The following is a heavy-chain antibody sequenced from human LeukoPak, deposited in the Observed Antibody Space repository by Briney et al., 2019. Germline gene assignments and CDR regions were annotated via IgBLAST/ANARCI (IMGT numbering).Heavy chain of an antibody. CDR3: AKDKRAELLQDYFDY. V-gene: IGHV3-23*01. J-gene: IGHJ4*02. CDR2: ISGSGGST. D-gene: IGHD1-26*01. CDR1: GFTFSSYG. Sequence: QSGGSLRLSCAASGFTFSSYGMSWVRQAPGKGLEWVSAISGSGGSTYYADSVKGRFTISRDNSKNTLYLQMNSLRAEDTAVYYCAKDKRAELLQDYFDYWGQGTLVTVSS.